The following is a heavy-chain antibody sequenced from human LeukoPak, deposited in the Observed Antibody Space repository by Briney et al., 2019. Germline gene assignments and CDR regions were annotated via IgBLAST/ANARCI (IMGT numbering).Heavy chain of an antibody. Sequence: GGSLGLSCAASGFTVSSNYMSWVRQAPGKGLEWVSVIYSGGSTYYADSVKGRFTISRDNSKNTLYLQMNSLRAEDTAVYYCAGGYSSSSDDYWGQGTLVTVPS. V-gene: IGHV3-53*01. J-gene: IGHJ4*02. CDR1: GFTVSSNY. CDR3: AGGYSSSSDDY. D-gene: IGHD6-6*01. CDR2: IYSGGST.